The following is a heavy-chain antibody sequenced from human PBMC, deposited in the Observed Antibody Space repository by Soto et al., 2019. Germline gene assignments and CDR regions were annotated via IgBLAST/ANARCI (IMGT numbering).Heavy chain of an antibody. CDR3: AKIVVITTHYYYYGMDV. D-gene: IGHD3-22*01. V-gene: IGHV3-30*18. J-gene: IGHJ6*02. CDR1: GFTFSSYG. Sequence: QVQLVESGGGVVQPGRSLRLSCAASGFTFSSYGMHWVRQAPGKGLEWVAVISYDGSNKYYADSVKGRFTISRDNSKNTLYLQMNSLRAEDTAVYYCAKIVVITTHYYYYGMDVLGHVTTVTVSS. CDR2: ISYDGSNK.